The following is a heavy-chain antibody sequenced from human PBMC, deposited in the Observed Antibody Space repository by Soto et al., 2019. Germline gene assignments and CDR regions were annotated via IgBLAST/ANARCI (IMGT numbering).Heavy chain of an antibody. CDR2: IYYSGST. V-gene: IGHV4-59*01. J-gene: IGHJ5*02. CDR3: ARALGGYSSGWYEANWFDP. CDR1: GGSISSYD. D-gene: IGHD6-19*01. Sequence: ETLSLTCTVAGGSISSYDWRGIRQPPGKGLEWIGYIYYSGSTNYNPSLKSRVTISVDTSKNQFSLKLSSVTAADTAVYYCARALGGYSSGWYEANWFDPWGQGTLVTVSS.